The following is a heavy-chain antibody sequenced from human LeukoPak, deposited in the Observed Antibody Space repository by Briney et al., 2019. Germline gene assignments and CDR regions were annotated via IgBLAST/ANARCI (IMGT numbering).Heavy chain of an antibody. J-gene: IGHJ4*02. Sequence: ASVKVSCKASGGTFISYAISWVRQAPGQGLEWMGGIIPIFGTANYAQKFQGRVTITADESTSTAYMELSSLRSEDTAVYYCASPQRRLWSNYYFDYWGQGTLVTVSS. D-gene: IGHD5-24*01. V-gene: IGHV1-69*13. CDR3: ASPQRRLWSNYYFDY. CDR1: GGTFISYA. CDR2: IIPIFGTA.